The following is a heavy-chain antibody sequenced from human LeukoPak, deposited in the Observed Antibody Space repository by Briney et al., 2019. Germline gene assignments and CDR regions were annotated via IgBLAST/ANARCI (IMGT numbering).Heavy chain of an antibody. V-gene: IGHV4-39*01. Sequence: SETLSLTCSVSGASISGGTYYWGWIRQPPGKGLERIGSIYYTGSTYDNPSVKSRFTISVGTSKTQFSLKLSSVTAAGTAVYYCARRGGSGRAFDYWGQGTLVTVSS. CDR3: ARRGGSGRAFDY. J-gene: IGHJ4*02. CDR2: IYYTGST. CDR1: GASISGGTYY. D-gene: IGHD1-26*01.